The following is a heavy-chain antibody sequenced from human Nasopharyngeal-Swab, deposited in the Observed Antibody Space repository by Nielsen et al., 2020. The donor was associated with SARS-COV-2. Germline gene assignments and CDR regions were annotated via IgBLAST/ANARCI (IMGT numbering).Heavy chain of an antibody. Sequence: GESLKTPCAASGFTFSSYWMSWVRQAPGKGLEWVANIKQDGSEKYYVDSVKGRFTISRDNAKNSLYLQMNSLRAEDTAVYYCARERLRCGDYWGQGTLVTVSS. CDR1: GFTFSSYW. D-gene: IGHD4-17*01. V-gene: IGHV3-7*01. CDR3: ARERLRCGDY. J-gene: IGHJ4*02. CDR2: IKQDGSEK.